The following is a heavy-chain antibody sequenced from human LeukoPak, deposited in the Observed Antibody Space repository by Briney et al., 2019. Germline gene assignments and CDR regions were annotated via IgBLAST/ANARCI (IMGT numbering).Heavy chain of an antibody. Sequence: GGSLRLSCAASGFSFSTSAMTWVRQAPGKGLEWVADIKQDGSEKYYADSVKGRFTISRQNAKNSLFLQMNSLRAEDTAVYYCARHRSGGSQDDAFDIWGQGTLVTVSS. CDR2: IKQDGSEK. CDR1: GFSFSTSA. V-gene: IGHV3-7*01. D-gene: IGHD2-15*01. CDR3: ARHRSGGSQDDAFDI. J-gene: IGHJ3*02.